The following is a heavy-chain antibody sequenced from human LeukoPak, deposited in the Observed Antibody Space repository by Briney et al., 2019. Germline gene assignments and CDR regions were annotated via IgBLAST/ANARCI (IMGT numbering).Heavy chain of an antibody. D-gene: IGHD2-21*02. CDR2: INHSGST. V-gene: IGHV4-34*01. CDR1: GGSFSGYY. CDR3: ARGPVTQDY. J-gene: IGHJ4*02. Sequence: SETLSLTCAVYGGSFSGYYWSWIRQPPGKGLEWIGEINHSGSTNYNPSLKSRVTISVDASKNQFSLKLSSVTAADTAVYYCARGPVTQDYWGQGTLVTVSS.